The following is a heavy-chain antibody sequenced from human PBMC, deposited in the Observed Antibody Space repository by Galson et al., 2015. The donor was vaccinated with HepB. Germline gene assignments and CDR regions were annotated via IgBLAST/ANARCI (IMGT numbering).Heavy chain of an antibody. J-gene: IGHJ4*02. CDR1: GFTFSSYA. D-gene: IGHD3-10*01. CDR3: ARASDYYGSGSQTN. CDR2: ISYDGSNK. Sequence: SLRLSCAASGFTFSSYAMHWVRQAPGKELEWVAVISYDGSNKYYADSVKGRFTISRDNSKNTLYLQMNSLRAEDTAVYYCARASDYYGSGSQTNWGQGTLVTVSS. V-gene: IGHV3-30*04.